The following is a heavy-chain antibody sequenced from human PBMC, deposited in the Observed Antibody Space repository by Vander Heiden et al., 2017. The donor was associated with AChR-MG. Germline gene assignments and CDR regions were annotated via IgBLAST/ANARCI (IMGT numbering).Heavy chain of an antibody. CDR1: GFTSSSYG. J-gene: IGHJ3*02. D-gene: IGHD3-16*02. Sequence: QVQLVESGGGVVQPGRSLRLCCATCGFTSSSYGMHWVRQAPGKWLGWLAVIWYDGSNKYYADSVKGRFTISRDNSKNTLYLQMNSLRAEDTAVYYCARVEPSRELSIWGQGTMVTVSS. V-gene: IGHV3-33*01. CDR3: ARVEPSRELSI. CDR2: IWYDGSNK.